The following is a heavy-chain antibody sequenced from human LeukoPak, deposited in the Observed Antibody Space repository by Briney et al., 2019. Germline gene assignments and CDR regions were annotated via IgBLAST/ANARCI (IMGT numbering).Heavy chain of an antibody. CDR2: IIPIFGTA. CDR1: GFTFSSYA. D-gene: IGHD4-23*01. CDR3: ARGDRWMYNWFDP. Sequence: GGSLRLSCAASGFTFSSYAMSWVRQAPGQGLEWMGGIIPIFGTANYAQKFQGRVTITADESTSTAYMELSSLRSEDTAVYYCARGDRWMYNWFDPWGQGTLVTVSS. J-gene: IGHJ5*02. V-gene: IGHV1-69*01.